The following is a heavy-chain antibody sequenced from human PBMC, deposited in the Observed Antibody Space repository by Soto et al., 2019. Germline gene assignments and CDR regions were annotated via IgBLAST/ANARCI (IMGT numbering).Heavy chain of an antibody. Sequence: LRLSFAASGFTFSSYAMSWVRQAPGKGLEWVSAISGSGGSTYYADSVKGRFTISRDNSKNTLYLQMNSLRAEDTAVYYCARTLYYYDSSGYPRGAYYFDYWGQGTLVTVSS. J-gene: IGHJ4*02. CDR2: ISGSGGST. V-gene: IGHV3-23*01. CDR3: ARTLYYYDSSGYPRGAYYFDY. D-gene: IGHD3-22*01. CDR1: GFTFSSYA.